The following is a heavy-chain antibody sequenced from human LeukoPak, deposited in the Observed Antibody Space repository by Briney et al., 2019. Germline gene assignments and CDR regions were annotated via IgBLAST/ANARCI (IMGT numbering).Heavy chain of an antibody. J-gene: IGHJ6*03. CDR2: INSDGSST. V-gene: IGHV3-74*01. CDR3: AKDGRYCSGGSCYSRSYYYYYMDV. D-gene: IGHD2-15*01. CDR1: GFTFSSYW. Sequence: GGSLRLSCAASGFTFSSYWMHWVRQAPGKGLVWASRINSDGSSTSYADSVKGRFTISRDNAKNTLYLQMNSLRAEDTAVYYCAKDGRYCSGGSCYSRSYYYYYMDVWGKGTTVTVSS.